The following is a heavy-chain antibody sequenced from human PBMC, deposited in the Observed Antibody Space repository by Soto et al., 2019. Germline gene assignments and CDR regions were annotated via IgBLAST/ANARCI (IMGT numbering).Heavy chain of an antibody. CDR1: GFTFSSYY. CDR2: IGTAGDT. D-gene: IGHD4-4*01. J-gene: IGHJ6*03. Sequence: GGSLRLSCAASGFTFSSYYMHWVRQATGKGLEWVSAIGTAGDTYYPGSVKGRFTISRENAKNSLYLQMNSLRAGDTAVYYCARARVYSNFYYYYYMDVWGKGTTVTVSS. CDR3: ARARVYSNFYYYYYMDV. V-gene: IGHV3-13*01.